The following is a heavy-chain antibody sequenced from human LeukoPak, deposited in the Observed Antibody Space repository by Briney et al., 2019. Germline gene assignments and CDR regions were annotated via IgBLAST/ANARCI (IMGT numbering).Heavy chain of an antibody. CDR1: GGTFSSYA. CDR2: IIPILGIA. D-gene: IGHD4-17*01. V-gene: IGHV1-69*04. CDR3: ARASLTTVGFDY. Sequence: SVKVSCKASGGTFSSYAISWVRQAPGQGLGWMGRIIPILGIANYAQKFQGRVTITADKSTSTAYMELSSLRSEDTAVYYCARASLTTVGFDYWGQGTLVTVSS. J-gene: IGHJ4*02.